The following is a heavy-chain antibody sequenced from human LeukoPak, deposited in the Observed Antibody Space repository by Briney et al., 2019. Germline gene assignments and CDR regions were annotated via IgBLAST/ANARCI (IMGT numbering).Heavy chain of an antibody. D-gene: IGHD5-24*01. J-gene: IGHJ4*02. CDR3: ALPGEMATIKAAPFDY. Sequence: ASVKVSCKAFGYTFTNNFMHWVRQAPGQGPEWMGLISPTGSFTAYAQKFQGRVTITADKSTSTAYMELSSLRSEDTAVYYCALPGEMATIKAAPFDYWGQGTLVTVSS. V-gene: IGHV1-46*01. CDR2: ISPTGSFT. CDR1: GYTFTNNF.